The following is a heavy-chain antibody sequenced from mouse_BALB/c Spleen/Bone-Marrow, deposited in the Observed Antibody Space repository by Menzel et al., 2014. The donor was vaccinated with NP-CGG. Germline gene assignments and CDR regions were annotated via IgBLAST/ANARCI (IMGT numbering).Heavy chain of an antibody. CDR1: GYTFTSYW. Sequence: QVQLQQSGAELVRPGASVNLSCKASGYTFTSYWMNWVMQRPEQGLEWIGRIGPYDSEAHYNQKFKDKAILTVDKSSSTAYMQLISLTSEDSAVYYCARSGSNFGRFFDVWGAGTTVTVSS. D-gene: IGHD2-5*01. CDR3: ARSGSNFGRFFDV. J-gene: IGHJ1*01. CDR2: IGPYDSEA. V-gene: IGHV1-74*01.